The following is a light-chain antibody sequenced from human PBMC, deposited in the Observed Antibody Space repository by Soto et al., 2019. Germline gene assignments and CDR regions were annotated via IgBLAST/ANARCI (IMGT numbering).Light chain of an antibody. J-gene: IGKJ1*01. V-gene: IGKV3D-15*01. Sequence: EIVMTQSPATLSVSPGERATLSCRASQSVSSNLAWYQQKPGQAPRLLIYGASTRATGIPARFSGSASGTDFSLTISSLQSEDFAVYYCQQYNNWWTFGQGTKVEIK. CDR2: GAS. CDR3: QQYNNWWT. CDR1: QSVSSN.